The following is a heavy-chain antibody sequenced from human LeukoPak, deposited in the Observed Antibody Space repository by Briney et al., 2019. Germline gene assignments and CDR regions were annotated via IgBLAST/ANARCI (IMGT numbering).Heavy chain of an antibody. CDR3: ASDFTGSSYGDDD. V-gene: IGHV4-4*07. D-gene: IGHD5-18*01. Sequence: TSETLCLTCTVSGGSISSYYWSWIRQPAGKGLEWIGRIYTSGSTNYNPSLKSRVTMSIDTSKNEFSLKLSSVTAAVTAVYYCASDFTGSSYGDDDWGQGTLVTVSS. J-gene: IGHJ4*02. CDR1: GGSISSYY. CDR2: IYTSGST.